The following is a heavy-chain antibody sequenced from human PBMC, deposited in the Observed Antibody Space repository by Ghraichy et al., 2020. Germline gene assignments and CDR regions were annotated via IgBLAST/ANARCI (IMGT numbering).Heavy chain of an antibody. J-gene: IGHJ6*02. CDR1: GYSISSGYY. CDR2: IYHSGST. D-gene: IGHD3-10*01. Sequence: SETLSLTCTVSGYSISSGYYWGWIRQPPGKGLEWIGSIYHSGSTYYNPSLKSRVTISVDTSKNQFSLKLSSVTAADTAVYYCARVTGSGSTYYYYGVDVWGQGTTVTVSS. V-gene: IGHV4-38-2*02. CDR3: ARVTGSGSTYYYYGVDV.